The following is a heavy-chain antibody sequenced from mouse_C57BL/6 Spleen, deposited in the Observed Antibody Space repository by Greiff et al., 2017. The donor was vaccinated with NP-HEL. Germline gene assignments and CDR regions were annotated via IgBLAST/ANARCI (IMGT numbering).Heavy chain of an antibody. CDR1: GFSLTSYG. CDR2: IWRGGST. J-gene: IGHJ1*03. V-gene: IGHV2-2*01. CDR3: ARNGPYFDV. Sequence: VKLVESGPGLVQPSQSLSITCTVSGFSLTSYGVHWVRQSPGKGLEWLGVIWRGGSTDSNAAFISRLSISKDNSKSQVFFKINSLQADDTAIYYCARNGPYFDVWGTGTTVTVSS.